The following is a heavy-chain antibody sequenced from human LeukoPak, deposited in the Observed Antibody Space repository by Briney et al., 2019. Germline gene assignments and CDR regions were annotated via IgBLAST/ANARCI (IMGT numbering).Heavy chain of an antibody. J-gene: IGHJ5*02. Sequence: SETLSLTCTVSGGSISSYYWSWIRQPPGKGLEWIGYIYYSGSTNYNPSLKSRVTISVDTSKNQFSLKLSSVNAAVTAVYYCARGSRLTMVRGVINWFDPWGQGSLVTVSS. V-gene: IGHV4-59*01. CDR2: IYYSGST. CDR3: ARGSRLTMVRGVINWFDP. CDR1: GGSISSYY. D-gene: IGHD3-10*01.